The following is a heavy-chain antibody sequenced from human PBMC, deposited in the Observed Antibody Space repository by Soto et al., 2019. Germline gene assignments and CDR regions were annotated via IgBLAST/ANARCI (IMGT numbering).Heavy chain of an antibody. V-gene: IGHV4-4*09. J-gene: IGHJ4*02. CDR1: GGSISNDY. D-gene: IGHD6-19*01. CDR2: IYKGGSI. CDR3: ARARSSGCTDY. Sequence: PSETLSLPCRVSGGSISNDYWTWIRQPPGKGLEWIGYIYKGGSINYNPSLKSRVTISVDTSNNQFSLKLSSVTAADTAVYYCARARSSGCTDYWGQGTLVTVSS.